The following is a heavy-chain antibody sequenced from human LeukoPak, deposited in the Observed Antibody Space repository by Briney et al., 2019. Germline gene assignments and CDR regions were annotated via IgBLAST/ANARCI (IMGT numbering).Heavy chain of an antibody. J-gene: IGHJ4*02. V-gene: IGHV1-2*02. CDR2: INPNSGGT. D-gene: IGHD2-21*02. Sequence: ASVKVSCKASGYTFTGYYMHWVRQAPGQGLEWMGWINPNSGGTNYARKFQGRVTMTRDTSISTAYMELSRLRSDDTAVYYCARLSAYCGGDCPSDYWGQGTLVTVSS. CDR1: GYTFTGYY. CDR3: ARLSAYCGGDCPSDY.